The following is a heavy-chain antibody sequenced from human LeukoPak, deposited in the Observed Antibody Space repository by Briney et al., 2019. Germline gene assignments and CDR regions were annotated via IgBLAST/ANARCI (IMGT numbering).Heavy chain of an antibody. CDR3: ANTRDGYDGNYFDY. J-gene: IGHJ4*02. CDR2: INPSGGST. V-gene: IGHV1-46*01. D-gene: IGHD5-24*01. CDR1: GYTFTSNY. Sequence: ASVKVSCKASGYTFTSNYIHWVRQAPGQGLEWMGIINPSGGSTNYAQKFQGRVTMTRDTSTNTIYMELSSLRSDDTAVYYCANTRDGYDGNYFDYWGQGTLVTVSS.